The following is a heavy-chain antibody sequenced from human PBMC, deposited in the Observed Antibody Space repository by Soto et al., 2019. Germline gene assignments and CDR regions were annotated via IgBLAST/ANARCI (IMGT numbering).Heavy chain of an antibody. CDR3: ARHQSHSSSYVDP. CDR1: GGSISSSSYY. CDR2: IYYSGST. D-gene: IGHD6-13*01. V-gene: IGHV4-39*01. Sequence: SETLSLTCTVSGGSISSSSYYWGWIRQPPGKGLEWIGSIYYSGSTYYNPSLKSRVTISVATSKSQFSLKLSSVTAADTAVYYCARHQSHSSSYVDPWGQGTLVTVSS. J-gene: IGHJ5*02.